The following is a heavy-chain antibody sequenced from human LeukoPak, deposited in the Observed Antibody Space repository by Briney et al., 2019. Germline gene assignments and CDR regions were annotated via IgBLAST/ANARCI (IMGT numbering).Heavy chain of an antibody. CDR2: IYWDDDK. V-gene: IGHV2-5*02. CDR1: GGSISSSSYY. D-gene: IGHD3-10*01. Sequence: TLSLTCTVSGGSISSSSYYWGWIRQPPGKGLEWLALIYWDDDKRYSPSLKSRLTITRDTSKNQVVLTMTNMDPVDAATYYCAHRLGWFGDAFDIWGQGTMVTVSS. J-gene: IGHJ3*02. CDR3: AHRLGWFGDAFDI.